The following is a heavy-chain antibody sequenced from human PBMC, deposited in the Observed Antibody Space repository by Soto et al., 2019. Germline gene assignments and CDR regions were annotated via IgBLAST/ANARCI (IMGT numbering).Heavy chain of an antibody. Sequence: ASVKVSCKVSGYTLTELSMHWVRQAPGKGLEWMGGFDPEDGETIYAQKFQGRVTMTEDTSTDTAYMELSSLRSEDTAVYYCATVSSGRARSGGSCYFYWGQGTLVTVYS. J-gene: IGHJ4*02. CDR2: FDPEDGET. D-gene: IGHD2-15*01. CDR3: ATVSSGRARSGGSCYFY. CDR1: GYTLTELS. V-gene: IGHV1-24*01.